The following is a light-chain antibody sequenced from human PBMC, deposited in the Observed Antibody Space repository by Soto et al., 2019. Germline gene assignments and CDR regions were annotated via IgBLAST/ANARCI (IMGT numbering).Light chain of an antibody. CDR1: QSVISY. J-gene: IGKJ2*01. CDR3: QQRTNRPPYT. V-gene: IGKV3-11*01. Sequence: EIGLTQSPATLSLSPGERTTLSCRASQSVISYLAWYQQKPGQAPRLLISDASNRATGIPARFSGSGSGTDFTLTISSLEPEDCAFYYCQQRTNRPPYTFGEGTKLEIK. CDR2: DAS.